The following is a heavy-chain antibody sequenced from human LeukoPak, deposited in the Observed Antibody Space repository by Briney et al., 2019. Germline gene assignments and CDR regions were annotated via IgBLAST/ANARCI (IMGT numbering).Heavy chain of an antibody. D-gene: IGHD2-2*01. Sequence: GGSLRLSCAASGFTFSTYWMTWVRQAPGKGLEWVANIKQDGSEKYYVDSVRGRFTISRDNAKNSLYLQMNSLRAEDTAIYYCARATAAHFDYWGQRTLVNVSS. J-gene: IGHJ4*02. V-gene: IGHV3-7*01. CDR2: IKQDGSEK. CDR1: GFTFSTYW. CDR3: ARATAAHFDY.